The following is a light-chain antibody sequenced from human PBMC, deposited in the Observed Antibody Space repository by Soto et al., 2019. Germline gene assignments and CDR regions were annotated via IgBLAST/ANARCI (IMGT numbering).Light chain of an antibody. Sequence: NFLLTQPNSVSESPGKTVTISCTRSSGSIASNYVQWYQQRPGSAPTTVIYEDNQRPSGVPDRFSGSSDTSSNSASLTISGLKTEDEADYYCQSYDSSNHWVLGGGTKVTVL. V-gene: IGLV6-57*03. CDR2: EDN. CDR3: QSYDSSNHWV. J-gene: IGLJ3*02. CDR1: SGSIASNY.